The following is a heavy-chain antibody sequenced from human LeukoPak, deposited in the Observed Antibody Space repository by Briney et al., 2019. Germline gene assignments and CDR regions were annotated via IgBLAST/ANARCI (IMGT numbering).Heavy chain of an antibody. D-gene: IGHD2-2*01. Sequence: ASVRVSCKASGYTFTGYSMHWVRQAPGQGLEWMGIINPSGGSTSYAQKFQGRVTMTRDTSTSTVYMELSSLRSEDTAVYYCARVPKGVTRGYFDYWGQGTLVTVSS. CDR1: GYTFTGYS. CDR3: ARVPKGVTRGYFDY. V-gene: IGHV1-46*01. CDR2: INPSGGST. J-gene: IGHJ4*02.